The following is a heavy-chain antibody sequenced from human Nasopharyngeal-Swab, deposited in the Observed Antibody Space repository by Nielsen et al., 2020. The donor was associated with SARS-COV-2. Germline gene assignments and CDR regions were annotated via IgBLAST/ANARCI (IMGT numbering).Heavy chain of an antibody. D-gene: IGHD3-22*01. J-gene: IGHJ4*02. Sequence: GESLKISCAASGFTFSSYAMSWVRQAPGTGLEWVSAISGSGGSPYYADSVKGRFTISRDNSKNTLYLQMNSLRAEDTAVYYCAKDRGIVVVIGFDYWGQGTLVTVSS. CDR3: AKDRGIVVVIGFDY. V-gene: IGHV3-23*01. CDR1: GFTFSSYA. CDR2: ISGSGGSP.